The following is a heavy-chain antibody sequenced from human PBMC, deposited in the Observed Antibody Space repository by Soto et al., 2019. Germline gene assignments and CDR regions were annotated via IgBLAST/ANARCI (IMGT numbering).Heavy chain of an antibody. CDR2: IYYSGST. D-gene: IGHD5-12*01. J-gene: IGHJ6*02. CDR3: ARVYDSGYDSYYYYGMDV. V-gene: IGHV4-61*01. Sequence: SETLSLTCTVSGGSVSSGSYYWSWIRQPPGKGLEWIGYIYYSGSTNYNPSLKSRVTISVDTSKNQFSLKLSSVTAADTAVYYCARVYDSGYDSYYYYGMDVWGQGTTVTVSS. CDR1: GGSVSSGSYY.